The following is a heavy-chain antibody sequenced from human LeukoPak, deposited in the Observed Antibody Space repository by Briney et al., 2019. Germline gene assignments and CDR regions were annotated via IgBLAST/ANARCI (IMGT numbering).Heavy chain of an antibody. Sequence: GGSLRLSCAASGFTFSNAWMSWVRQAPGKGLEWVGRIKSKTDGGTTDYAAPVKGRFTISRDDSNNTLYLQMNSLKTEDTAVYYCTTDVVGRTSTAPYWGQGTLVTVSS. CDR2: IKSKTDGGTT. J-gene: IGHJ4*02. D-gene: IGHD2-15*01. V-gene: IGHV3-15*01. CDR1: GFTFSNAW. CDR3: TTDVVGRTSTAPY.